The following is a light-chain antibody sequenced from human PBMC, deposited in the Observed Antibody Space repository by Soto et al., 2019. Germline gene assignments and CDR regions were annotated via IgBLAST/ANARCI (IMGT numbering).Light chain of an antibody. CDR3: QQFDNLT. Sequence: DIQMTQSPSSLSASVGDRVTITCQASQDISNYLNWYQQKPGKAPKLLIYDASNLETGVPSRFSGSGSGTEFTFTINSLQPEDIATYYCQQFDNLTFGGGTKVEIK. V-gene: IGKV1-33*01. CDR2: DAS. J-gene: IGKJ4*01. CDR1: QDISNY.